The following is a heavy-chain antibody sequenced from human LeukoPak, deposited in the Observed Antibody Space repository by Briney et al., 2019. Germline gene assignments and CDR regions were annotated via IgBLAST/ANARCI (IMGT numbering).Heavy chain of an antibody. D-gene: IGHD2-15*01. J-gene: IGHJ6*03. Sequence: GGSLRLSCAASGFTFSSYWMSWVRQAPGEGLEWVANIKQDGSEKYYVDSVKGRFTISRDNAKNSLYLQMNSLRAEDTAVYYCARAVVYYYYYMDVWGKGIPVTVSS. V-gene: IGHV3-7*01. CDR1: GFTFSSYW. CDR2: IKQDGSEK. CDR3: ARAVVYYYYYMDV.